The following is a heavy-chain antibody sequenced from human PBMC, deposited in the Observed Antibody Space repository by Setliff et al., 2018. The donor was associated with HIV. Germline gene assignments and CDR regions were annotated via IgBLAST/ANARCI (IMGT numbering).Heavy chain of an antibody. CDR3: AKELAASGLGYFDS. Sequence: LRLSCAASGFTFSNYAMSWVRQAPGEGLEWVSAILSTGERTFYADSVTGRFTISRDNSKNTVYLQMNSLRAEDTAEYYCAKELAASGLGYFDSWGRGILVTVSS. CDR1: GFTFSNYA. D-gene: IGHD3-22*01. V-gene: IGHV3-23*01. CDR2: ILSTGERT. J-gene: IGHJ4*02.